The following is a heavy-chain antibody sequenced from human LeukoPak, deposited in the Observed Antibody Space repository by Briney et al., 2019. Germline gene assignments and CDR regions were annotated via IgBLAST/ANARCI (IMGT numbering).Heavy chain of an antibody. D-gene: IGHD3-10*01. V-gene: IGHV4-34*01. CDR3: ARGLWFGASAGP. J-gene: IGHJ4*02. Sequence: SETLSLTCAVYGGSFSGYYWSWIRQPPGKGLEWIGEINHSGSTNYNPSLKSRVTISVDTSKNQFSLKLSSVTAADTAVYYCARGLWFGASAGPWGQGTLVTVSS. CDR2: INHSGST. CDR1: GGSFSGYY.